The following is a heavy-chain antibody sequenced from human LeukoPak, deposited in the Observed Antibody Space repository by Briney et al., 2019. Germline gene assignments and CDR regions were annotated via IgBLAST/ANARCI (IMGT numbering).Heavy chain of an antibody. CDR3: ARDPNIAARRTYYFDY. D-gene: IGHD6-6*01. CDR1: GFTFSGKR. Sequence: GGSLRLSCAASGFTFSGKRMNWVRQAPGKGLEWVSYISPSSSTIYYADSVKGRFTISRDNAKNSLYLQMNNLRVEDTGVYYCARDPNIAARRTYYFDYWGQGTLVTVSS. CDR2: ISPSSSTI. J-gene: IGHJ4*02. V-gene: IGHV3-48*01.